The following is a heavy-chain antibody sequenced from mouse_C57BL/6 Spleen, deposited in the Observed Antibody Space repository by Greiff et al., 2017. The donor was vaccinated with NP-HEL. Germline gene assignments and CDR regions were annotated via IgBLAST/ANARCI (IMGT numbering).Heavy chain of an antibody. CDR2: FYPGSGSI. V-gene: IGHV1-62-2*01. CDR1: GYTFTEYT. Sequence: VKVVESGAELVKPGASVKLSCKASGYTFTEYTIHWVKQRSGQGLEWIGWFYPGSGSIKYNEKFKDKATLTADKSSSTVYMELSRLTSEDSAVYFCARHEVPHYYGSSYYAMDYWGQGTSVTVSS. D-gene: IGHD1-1*01. CDR3: ARHEVPHYYGSSYYAMDY. J-gene: IGHJ4*01.